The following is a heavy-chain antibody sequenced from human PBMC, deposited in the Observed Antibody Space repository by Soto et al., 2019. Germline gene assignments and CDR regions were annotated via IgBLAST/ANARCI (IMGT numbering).Heavy chain of an antibody. D-gene: IGHD2-8*02. Sequence: PLEILSLTCAVYGGSFSGYYLTWIRQPPGTGLEWIGEINHSGSTNYNPSLKSRVTISVDTSKNQFSLKLTSVTAADTAVYYCARDKITGLFDYWGQGTLVTVSS. CDR2: INHSGST. CDR3: ARDKITGLFDY. V-gene: IGHV4-34*01. CDR1: GGSFSGYY. J-gene: IGHJ4*02.